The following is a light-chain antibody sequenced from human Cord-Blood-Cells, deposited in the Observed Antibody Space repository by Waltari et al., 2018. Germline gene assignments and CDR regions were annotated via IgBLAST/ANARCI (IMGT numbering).Light chain of an antibody. J-gene: IGLJ1*01. V-gene: IGLV2-14*01. CDR2: DVS. Sequence: QSALTQPASVSGSPGQSITISCTGTSSDVGGYNYVSWYQQNPGKAPTLRIYDVSNRPSGVSNRFSGSKSGNTASLTISGLQAEDEADYYCSSYTSSSTLVFGTGTKVTVL. CDR1: SSDVGGYNY. CDR3: SSYTSSSTLV.